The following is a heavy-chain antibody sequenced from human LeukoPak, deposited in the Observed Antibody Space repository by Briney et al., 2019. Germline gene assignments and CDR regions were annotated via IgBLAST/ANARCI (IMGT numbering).Heavy chain of an antibody. Sequence: ASVKVSCKASGYTFTSYYVHWVRQAPGQGLEWMGIINPSGGSTSYAQKFQGRVTMTRDTSTSTVYMELSSLRSEDTAVYYCARRDKYCSSTSCYAIGFDPWGQGTLVTVSS. CDR1: GYTFTSYY. CDR3: ARRDKYCSSTSCYAIGFDP. J-gene: IGHJ5*02. CDR2: INPSGGST. D-gene: IGHD2-2*01. V-gene: IGHV1-46*01.